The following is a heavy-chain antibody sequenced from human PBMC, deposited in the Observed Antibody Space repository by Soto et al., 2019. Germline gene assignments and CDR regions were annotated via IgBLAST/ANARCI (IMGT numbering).Heavy chain of an antibody. CDR3: ARRSTVANYYYYMDV. CDR1: GYSFAIYW. Sequence: GESLKISCKSSGYSFAIYWIAWVRQMPGKGLEWMGIIYPSDSDTRYSPSFQGQVTISADMSISTAYLQWSSLKASDTAMYYCARRSTVANYYYYMDVWGKGTTVTVSS. CDR2: IYPSDSDT. D-gene: IGHD4-17*01. V-gene: IGHV5-51*01. J-gene: IGHJ6*03.